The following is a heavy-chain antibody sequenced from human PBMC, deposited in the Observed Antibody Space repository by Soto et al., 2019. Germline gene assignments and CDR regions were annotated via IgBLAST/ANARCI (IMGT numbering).Heavy chain of an antibody. Sequence: GESLKISCKSSGYSFTSYWNSWVRQMPGEGLEWMGRIEPSDSYTNYSTSFQGHVTISADKSISTAYLQWSSLKASGTAMYYCERLSQLGATYYYYGMDVWGQGTTVTVSS. V-gene: IGHV5-10-1*01. CDR3: ERLSQLGATYYYYGMDV. CDR2: IEPSDSYT. J-gene: IGHJ6*02. CDR1: GYSFTSYW. D-gene: IGHD7-27*01.